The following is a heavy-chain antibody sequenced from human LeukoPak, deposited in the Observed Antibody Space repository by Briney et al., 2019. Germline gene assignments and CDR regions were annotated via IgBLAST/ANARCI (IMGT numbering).Heavy chain of an antibody. Sequence: ASVKVSCKASGYTFTSYGISWVRQAPGQGLEWMGWISAYNGNTNYAQKLQGRVTMTTDTSTSTAYMELRSLRSDDMAVYYCARALRFISLAERFDIWGQGTMVTVSS. V-gene: IGHV1-18*03. CDR2: ISAYNGNT. J-gene: IGHJ3*02. CDR1: GYTFTSYG. D-gene: IGHD2-21*01. CDR3: ARALRFISLAERFDI.